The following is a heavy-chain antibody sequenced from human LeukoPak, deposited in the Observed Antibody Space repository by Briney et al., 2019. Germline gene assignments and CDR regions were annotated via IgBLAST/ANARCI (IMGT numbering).Heavy chain of an antibody. J-gene: IGHJ4*02. Sequence: GGSLKLPCAGFGFIFSDCAIHWVRQASGKGLEWVGRIDTRDKGSATAYAASVRGRFAISRDDSASTAYLQMTGLETEDTAVYYCARGANRAPDLLDYWGQGTLVTVSS. CDR2: IDTRDKGSAT. CDR3: ARGANRAPDLLDY. D-gene: IGHD2/OR15-2a*01. V-gene: IGHV3-73*01. CDR1: GFIFSDCA.